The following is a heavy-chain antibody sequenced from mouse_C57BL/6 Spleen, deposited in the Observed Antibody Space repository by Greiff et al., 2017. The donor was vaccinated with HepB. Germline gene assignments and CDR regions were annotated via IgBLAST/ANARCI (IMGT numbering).Heavy chain of an antibody. Sequence: QVQLQQPGAELVKPGASVKMSCKASGYNFTSYWITWVKQRPGQGLAWIGDIYPGSGSTNYNEKFKSKATLTVDTSSSTAYMQRSSLTSEYSAVYYCARSGYLFDYWGQGTTLTVSS. J-gene: IGHJ2*01. CDR3: ARSGYLFDY. CDR1: GYNFTSYW. CDR2: IYPGSGST. V-gene: IGHV1-55*01. D-gene: IGHD2-2*01.